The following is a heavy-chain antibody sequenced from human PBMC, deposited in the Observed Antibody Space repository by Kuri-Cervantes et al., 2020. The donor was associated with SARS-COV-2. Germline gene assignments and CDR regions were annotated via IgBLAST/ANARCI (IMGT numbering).Heavy chain of an antibody. Sequence: GESLKISCAASGFTFSSYSMNWVRQAPGKGLEWVSYISSSSTIYYADSVKGRFTISRDNAKNSLYLQMNSLRAEDTAVYYCSRTYDSSGSLYYYYYMDVWAKGPRSPSP. CDR1: GFTFSSYS. D-gene: IGHD3-22*01. CDR2: ISSSSTI. J-gene: IGHJ6*03. V-gene: IGHV3-48*01. CDR3: SRTYDSSGSLYYYYYMDV.